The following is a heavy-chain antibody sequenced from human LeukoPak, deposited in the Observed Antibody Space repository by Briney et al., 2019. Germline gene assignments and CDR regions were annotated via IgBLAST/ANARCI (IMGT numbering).Heavy chain of an antibody. CDR1: GYTFSDYY. Sequence: ASVKVSCKTSGYTFSDYYLHWVRQGPGQGVEWMGWINPSSGGTKNAQKFQGRVTMTRDTSISTGYMELSRLRSDDTAVYYCARPIRGSYVEDVFDIWGQGTMVTVSA. J-gene: IGHJ3*02. CDR3: ARPIRGSYVEDVFDI. V-gene: IGHV1-2*02. D-gene: IGHD1-26*01. CDR2: INPSSGGT.